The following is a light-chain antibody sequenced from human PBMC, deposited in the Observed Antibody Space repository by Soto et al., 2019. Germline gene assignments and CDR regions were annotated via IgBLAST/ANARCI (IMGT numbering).Light chain of an antibody. CDR1: SSDVGTYNY. V-gene: IGLV2-11*01. J-gene: IGLJ2*01. CDR3: CSYAGGYTHAE. CDR2: DVS. Sequence: QSVLTQPRSVSGPPGQSVSISCSGTSSDVGTYNYVSWYQQHPGKAPKLMIYDVSKRPSGVPDRFSGSKSGNTASLTISGLQAEDEADYYCCSYAGGYTHAEFGGGTKLTVL.